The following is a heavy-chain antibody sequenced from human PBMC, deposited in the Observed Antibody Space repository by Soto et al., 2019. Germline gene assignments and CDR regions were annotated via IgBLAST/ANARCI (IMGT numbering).Heavy chain of an antibody. V-gene: IGHV4-4*02. Sequence: QPPGKGLEWIGEIYHSGSTNYNPSLKSRVTISVDKSKNQFSLKLSSVTAADTAVYYCARLSNYYDSSGYYLDYWGQGTLVTVSS. CDR2: IYHSGST. D-gene: IGHD3-22*01. CDR3: ARLSNYYDSSGYYLDY. J-gene: IGHJ4*02.